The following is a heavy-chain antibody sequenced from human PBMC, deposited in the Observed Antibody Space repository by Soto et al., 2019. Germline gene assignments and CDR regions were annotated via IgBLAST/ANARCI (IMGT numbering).Heavy chain of an antibody. D-gene: IGHD4-17*01. CDR2: ISGSGGST. CDR1: GFTFSSYA. Sequence: EVQLLESGGGLVQPGGSLRLSCAASGFTFSSYAMSWVRQAPGKGLEWVSAISGSGGSTYYADSVKGRFTISRDNSQNTLYLQMNSLRAEDTAVYYCAKLTVTTWFLKGKDFDYWGQGTLVTVSS. CDR3: AKLTVTTWFLKGKDFDY. V-gene: IGHV3-23*01. J-gene: IGHJ4*02.